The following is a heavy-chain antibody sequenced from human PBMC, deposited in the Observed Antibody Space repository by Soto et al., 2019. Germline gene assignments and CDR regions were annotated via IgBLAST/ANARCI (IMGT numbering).Heavy chain of an antibody. CDR2: IYYSGST. D-gene: IGHD3-3*01. V-gene: IGHV4-61*01. CDR1: GGSVSSGSYY. Sequence: QVQLQESGPGLVKPSETLSLTCTVSGGSVSSGSYYWSWIRQPPGKGLEWIGYIYYSGSTNYNPSLKSRVTISVDTSKNQFSLKVSSVTTADTAVYYCARETPTIFGSAGFDPWGQGTLVTVSS. J-gene: IGHJ5*02. CDR3: ARETPTIFGSAGFDP.